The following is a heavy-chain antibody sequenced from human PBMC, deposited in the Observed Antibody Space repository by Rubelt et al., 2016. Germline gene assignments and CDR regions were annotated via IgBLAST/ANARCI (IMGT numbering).Heavy chain of an antibody. D-gene: IGHD3-16*01. J-gene: IGHJ4*02. CDR2: IKEDGSHK. Sequence: EVQLVESGGGLVQPGGSLRLSCVASGFTFSSYWMTWVRQAPGKGLEWVANIKEDGSHKYYVDFVKCGFTSSRASAKNSLYLQVNGLGGEDTAVYYCVGVYWGQGTLVTVSS. CDR3: VGVY. CDR1: GFTFSSYW. V-gene: IGHV3-7*03.